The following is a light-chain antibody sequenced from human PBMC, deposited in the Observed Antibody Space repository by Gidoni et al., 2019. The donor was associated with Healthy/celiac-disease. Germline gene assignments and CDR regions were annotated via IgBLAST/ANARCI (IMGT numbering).Light chain of an antibody. CDR1: TGAVTSGHY. J-gene: IGLJ2*01. CDR3: LLSYSGARVV. Sequence: QAVVTQEPSLTVSPGGTVTLTCGSSTGAVTSGHYPYWFQQKPGQAPRTLIYDTSNKHSWTPARFSGSRLGGKAALTLSGAQPEGEAEYYCLLSYSGARVVFGGGTKLTVL. V-gene: IGLV7-46*01. CDR2: DTS.